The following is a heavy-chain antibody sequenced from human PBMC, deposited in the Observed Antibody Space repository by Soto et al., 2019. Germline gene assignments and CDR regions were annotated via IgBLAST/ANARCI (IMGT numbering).Heavy chain of an antibody. V-gene: IGHV3-23*01. CDR2: FTRGGNT. J-gene: IGHJ4*02. CDR1: GFTFSNYA. D-gene: IGHD2-21*01. CDR3: AREFAPASPNYDS. Sequence: EVQLLESAGGLEQPGGSLRLSCAASGFTFSNYAMSWVRQAPGKGLEWISTFTRGGNTLYADSVRGRFTISRDNSKNTLSLQRDSLRAEDTAVYYCAREFAPASPNYDSWGLGTLVTVSS.